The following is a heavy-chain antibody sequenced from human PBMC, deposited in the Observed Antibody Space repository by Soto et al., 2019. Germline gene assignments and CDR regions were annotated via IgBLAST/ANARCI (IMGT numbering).Heavy chain of an antibody. CDR3: ARSRSSVPYYYSGRDV. Sequence: QVQLQQWGAGLLKPSETLSLTCAVYGGSFSGYYWSWIRQPPGKGLEWIGEINHSGSTNYNPSLKSRVTISVDASKNQFSLKLSSVTAADTAVYYCARSRSSVPYYYSGRDVGAHGTTVTVSS. V-gene: IGHV4-34*01. CDR1: GGSFSGYY. D-gene: IGHD6-6*01. J-gene: IGHJ6*02. CDR2: INHSGST.